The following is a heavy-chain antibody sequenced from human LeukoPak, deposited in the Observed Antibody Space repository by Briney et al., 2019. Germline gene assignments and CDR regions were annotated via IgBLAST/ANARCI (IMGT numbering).Heavy chain of an antibody. J-gene: IGHJ2*01. Sequence: GGSLRLSCGASGFTFSNYGMLWVRQAPGKGLEWVAFIRYDGNNKLYADSMKGRFTISRDNSKNTLYLHINSLRAEDTAVYYCVREGRSSRWDDWYFDLWGRGTLVTVSS. D-gene: IGHD6-13*01. V-gene: IGHV3-30*02. CDR3: VREGRSSRWDDWYFDL. CDR1: GFTFSNYG. CDR2: IRYDGNNK.